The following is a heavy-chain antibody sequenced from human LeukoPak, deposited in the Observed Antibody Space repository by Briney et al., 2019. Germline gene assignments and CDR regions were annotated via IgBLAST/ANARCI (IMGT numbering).Heavy chain of an antibody. D-gene: IGHD6-13*01. CDR3: ARASRAGSAAAGINY. CDR1: GFTFSTYA. CDR2: ISGSGGST. V-gene: IGHV3-23*01. Sequence: PGGSLRLSFAASGFTFSTYAMSWVRQAPGKGLEWISTISGSGGSTYYADSVKGRFTISRDNSKNTLYLQMNSLRAEDTAVYYCARASRAGSAAAGINYWGQGTLVTVSS. J-gene: IGHJ4*02.